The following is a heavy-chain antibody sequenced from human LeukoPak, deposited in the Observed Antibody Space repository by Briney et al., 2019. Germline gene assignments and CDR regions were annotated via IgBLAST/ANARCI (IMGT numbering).Heavy chain of an antibody. Sequence: SETLSLTCAVYGGSFSGYYWSWIRQPPGKGLEWIGEINHSGSTNYNPSLKSRVTISVDTSKNQFSLKLSSVTAADTAVYYCAGLRRGAARRDYWGQGTLVTVSS. CDR1: GGSFSGYY. J-gene: IGHJ4*02. V-gene: IGHV4-34*01. CDR3: AGLRRGAARRDY. CDR2: INHSGST. D-gene: IGHD6-6*01.